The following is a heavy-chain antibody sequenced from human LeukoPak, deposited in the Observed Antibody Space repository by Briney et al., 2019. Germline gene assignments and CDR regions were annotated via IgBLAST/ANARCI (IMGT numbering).Heavy chain of an antibody. Sequence: SETLSLTCTVSGGSISSYYWSWIRQPPGKGLEWIGYIYYGGSTNYNPSLKSRVTISVDTSKNQFSLKLSSVTAADTAVYYCARVGIRRAFDIWGQGTMVTVSS. CDR2: IYYGGST. CDR1: GGSISSYY. CDR3: ARVGIRRAFDI. V-gene: IGHV4-59*01. J-gene: IGHJ3*02.